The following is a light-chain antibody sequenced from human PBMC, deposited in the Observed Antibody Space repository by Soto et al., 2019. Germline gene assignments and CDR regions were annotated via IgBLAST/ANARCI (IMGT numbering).Light chain of an antibody. CDR3: AAWDDSLNDYV. V-gene: IGLV1-44*01. CDR1: SSNIGSRT. J-gene: IGLJ1*01. CDR2: NNN. Sequence: QSALTHSPSASWAPGHRVTISCSGSSSNIGSRTVNWYQQLPGTAPKLLISNNNQRPSGVPDRFSGSKSGTSASLAISGLQSEDEADYYCAAWDDSLNDYVFGIGTKVTVL.